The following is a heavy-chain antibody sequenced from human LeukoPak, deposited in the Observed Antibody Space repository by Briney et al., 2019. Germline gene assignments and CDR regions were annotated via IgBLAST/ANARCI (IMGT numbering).Heavy chain of an antibody. V-gene: IGHV4-4*07. CDR3: AREIIRGSDYEANLDY. Sequence: KASETLSLTCTVSGASISSFYWTWIRQPAGKGLEWFGRIYNSGTTNYNPSLKSRVTMSLDTSNNQFSLRLSSVTAADTAVYYCAREIIRGSDYEANLDYWGRGTLVTVSA. D-gene: IGHD1-26*01. CDR2: IYNSGTT. J-gene: IGHJ4*02. CDR1: GASISSFY.